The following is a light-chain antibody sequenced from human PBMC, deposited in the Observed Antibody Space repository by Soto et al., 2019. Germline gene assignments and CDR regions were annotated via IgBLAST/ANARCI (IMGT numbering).Light chain of an antibody. V-gene: IGKV3D-15*01. CDR1: QSVRSN. CDR2: DAS. CDR3: QAYNNWPSWT. J-gene: IGKJ1*01. Sequence: EIVMTQSPATLSVSPGERATLSCRASQSVRSNLAWYQQKPGQAPRLLIYDASTRDTGIPARFSGSGSGTEFTLTISSLQSEDYAVYYCQAYNNWPSWTFGHGTKVEIK.